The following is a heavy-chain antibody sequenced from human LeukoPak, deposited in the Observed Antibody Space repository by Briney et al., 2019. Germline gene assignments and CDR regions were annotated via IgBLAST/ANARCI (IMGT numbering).Heavy chain of an antibody. CDR1: GFTFADYG. D-gene: IGHD2-21*02. CDR3: TRDNLPIVVVTPPLDF. J-gene: IGHJ4*02. Sequence: PGRSLRLSCTTSGFTFADYGVNWVRQAPGKGLEWVGSIRSYPYGATTEYGASVKGRFSISRDDSRRTAYLQMNYLRPEDTGVYYCTRDNLPIVVVTPPLDFWGQGTLVTVSS. CDR2: IRSYPYGATT. V-gene: IGHV3-49*04.